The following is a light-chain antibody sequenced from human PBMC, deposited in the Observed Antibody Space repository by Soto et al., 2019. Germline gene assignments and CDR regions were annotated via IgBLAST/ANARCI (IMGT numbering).Light chain of an antibody. CDR2: DAS. Sequence: EIVMTQSPATLSVSPGERATLSCRASQSVSSNLAWYQHKPGQAPRLLIYDASTRATGIPARFSGSGSGTEFTLTISSLQSEDFAVYYCQQYNSWPFTFGPGTKVDIK. CDR1: QSVSSN. CDR3: QQYNSWPFT. V-gene: IGKV3-15*01. J-gene: IGKJ3*01.